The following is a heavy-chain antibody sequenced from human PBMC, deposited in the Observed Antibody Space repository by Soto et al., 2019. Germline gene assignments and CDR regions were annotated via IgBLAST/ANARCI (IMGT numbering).Heavy chain of an antibody. D-gene: IGHD3-22*01. V-gene: IGHV4-4*08. CDR1: GGSVRSYY. J-gene: IGHJ4*02. Sequence: SETQSLTCTVSGGSVRSYYWSWIRQPPGKGLECIGYILKSGSSNSNPSLRSRVTMSVGTSKSQFSLKLSSVTAADTAVYYCAREDYYDSSGSLVCWGQGTLVTVSS. CDR3: AREDYYDSSGSLVC. CDR2: ILKSGSS.